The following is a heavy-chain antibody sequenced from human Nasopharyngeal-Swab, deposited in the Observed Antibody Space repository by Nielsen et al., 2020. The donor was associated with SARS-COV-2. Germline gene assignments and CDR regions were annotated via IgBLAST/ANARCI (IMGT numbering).Heavy chain of an antibody. Sequence: GSLRLSCTVSGCSISSYYWSWIRQPPGKGLEWIGYIYYSGSTNYNPSLKSRVTISVDTSKNQFSLKLSSVTAADTAVYYCARHPRYYDSSGYHFDYWGQGTLVTVSS. CDR1: GCSISSYY. CDR3: ARHPRYYDSSGYHFDY. V-gene: IGHV4-59*08. D-gene: IGHD3-22*01. J-gene: IGHJ4*02. CDR2: IYYSGST.